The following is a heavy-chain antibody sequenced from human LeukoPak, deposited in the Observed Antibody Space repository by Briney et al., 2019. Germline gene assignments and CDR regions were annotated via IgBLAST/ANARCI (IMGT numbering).Heavy chain of an antibody. CDR3: AGARYYYGSRKYYYYIDV. CDR1: GGTFSSYA. Sequence: GASVKVSCKASGGTFSSYAISWVRQAPGQGLEWMGGIIPIFGTANYAQKFQGRVTITADESTSTAYMELSSLRSEDTAVYYCAGARYYYGSRKYYYYIDVWGKGTTVTISS. CDR2: IIPIFGTA. J-gene: IGHJ6*03. D-gene: IGHD3-10*01. V-gene: IGHV1-69*13.